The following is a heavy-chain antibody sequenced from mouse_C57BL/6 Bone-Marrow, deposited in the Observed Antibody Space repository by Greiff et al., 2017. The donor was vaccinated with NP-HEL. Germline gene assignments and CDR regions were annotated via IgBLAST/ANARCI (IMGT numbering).Heavy chain of an antibody. CDR2: INSDGGST. V-gene: IGHV5-2*01. CDR1: EYEFPSHD. CDR3: AKPPLGLLIDY. J-gene: IGHJ2*01. Sequence: EVQRVESGGGLVQPGESLKLSCEANEYEFPSHDMSWVRKTPEKRLELVAAINSDGGSTYYPDTMERRFIISRDNTKKTLYLQMSSLRSEDTALYYCAKPPLGLLIDYWGQGTTLTVSS. D-gene: IGHD2-3*01.